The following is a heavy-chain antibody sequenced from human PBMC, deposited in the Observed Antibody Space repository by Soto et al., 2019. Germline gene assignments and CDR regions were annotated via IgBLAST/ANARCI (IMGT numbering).Heavy chain of an antibody. D-gene: IGHD3-10*01. CDR3: ARDRWLQSFGDAFDI. V-gene: IGHV3-33*01. CDR1: GFTFSSYG. Sequence: GESLRLSCAASGFTFSSYGMHWVRQAPGKGLEWVAVIWYDGSNKYYADSVKGRFTISRDNSKNTLYLQMNSLRAEDTAVYYCARDRWLQSFGDAFDIWGQGTMVTVSS. CDR2: IWYDGSNK. J-gene: IGHJ3*02.